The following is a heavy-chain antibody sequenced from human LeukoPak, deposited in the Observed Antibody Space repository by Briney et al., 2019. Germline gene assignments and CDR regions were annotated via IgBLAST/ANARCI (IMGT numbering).Heavy chain of an antibody. CDR2: IRYDGSNK. CDR3: AKGYGWEASYYYYYTDV. V-gene: IGHV3-30*02. CDR1: GFTFSGYG. J-gene: IGHJ6*03. D-gene: IGHD1-26*01. Sequence: GGSLRLSCAASGFTFSGYGMHWVRQAPGKGLEWVAFIRYDGSNKYYADSVKGRFTISRDNSKNTLYLQMNSLRTEDTAVYCCAKGYGWEASYYYYYTDVWGKGTTVTISS.